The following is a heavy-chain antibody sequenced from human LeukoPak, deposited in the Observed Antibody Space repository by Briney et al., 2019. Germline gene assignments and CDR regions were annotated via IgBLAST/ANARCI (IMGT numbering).Heavy chain of an antibody. D-gene: IGHD5-24*01. CDR3: AKDRRDGYNLFDY. CDR1: GFTFSSYA. CDR2: ISGSAGST. J-gene: IGHJ4*02. V-gene: IGHV3-23*01. Sequence: PGGSLRLSCAASGFTFSSYAMSWVRRAPGKGLEWVSAISGSAGSTYFADSVQGRFTISRDNSKNTLYLQMNSLRAEDTAVYYCAKDRRDGYNLFDYWGRGTLVTVSS.